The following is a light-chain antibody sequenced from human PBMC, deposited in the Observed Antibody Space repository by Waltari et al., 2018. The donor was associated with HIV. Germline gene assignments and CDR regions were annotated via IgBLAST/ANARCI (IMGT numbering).Light chain of an antibody. CDR2: AAS. V-gene: IGKV1-39*01. CDR3: QQSYSTPRT. Sequence: IQMTQSPSSLSAYVGDRVTITCRASQSISRYINWYQQKSGKAPKILIHAASSLQSGVPSRFSGRGSGTDFTLTINSLQPEDFATYYCQQSYSTPRTFGQGTKVEIK. CDR1: QSISRY. J-gene: IGKJ1*01.